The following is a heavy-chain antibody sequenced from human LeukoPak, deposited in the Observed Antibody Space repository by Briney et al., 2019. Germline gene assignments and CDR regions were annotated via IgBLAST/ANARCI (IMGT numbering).Heavy chain of an antibody. J-gene: IGHJ4*02. CDR3: AKDRDYDSSGAFDY. Sequence: PGGSLRLSCAASGFTFSNHAMSWVRQAPGKGLEWVSVIGDSGGSTYYADSVKGRFTISRDNSKNTLYLQMNSLRAEDTAVYYCAKDRDYDSSGAFDYWGQGTLVTVSS. CDR2: IGDSGGST. D-gene: IGHD3-22*01. V-gene: IGHV3-23*01. CDR1: GFTFSNHA.